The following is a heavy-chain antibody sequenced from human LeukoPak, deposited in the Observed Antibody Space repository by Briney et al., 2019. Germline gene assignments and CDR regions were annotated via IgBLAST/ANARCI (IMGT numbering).Heavy chain of an antibody. V-gene: IGHV4-59*01. CDR1: GGSISSYY. J-gene: IGHJ2*01. CDR2: IYYSGST. Sequence: SETLSLTCTVSGGSISSYYWSWLRQPPGKGLEWIGYIYYSGSTNYNPSLKSRVTTSVDTSKNQFSLKLSSVTAADTAVYYCARDDYYDSSGFDLWGRGTLVTVSS. CDR3: ARDDYYDSSGFDL. D-gene: IGHD3-22*01.